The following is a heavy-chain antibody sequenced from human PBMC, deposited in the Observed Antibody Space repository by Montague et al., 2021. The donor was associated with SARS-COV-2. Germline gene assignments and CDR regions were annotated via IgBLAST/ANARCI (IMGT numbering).Heavy chain of an antibody. CDR2: IYYTGGT. J-gene: IGHJ4*02. CDR1: GASIRSYY. V-gene: IGHV4-59*01. Sequence: SETLSLICSFSGASIRSYYWSWIRLPPGKALEWLGYIYYTGGTTHNPSLKSRVTISVDTSRSQFSLRLTSVTAADTAVYFCARFWSGYVDKWSQGTLVTVSS. D-gene: IGHD3-3*01. CDR3: ARFWSGYVDK.